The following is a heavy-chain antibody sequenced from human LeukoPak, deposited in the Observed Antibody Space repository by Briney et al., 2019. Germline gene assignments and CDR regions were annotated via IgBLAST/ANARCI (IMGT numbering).Heavy chain of an antibody. Sequence: SVKVSCETSGGTFSSHVISWVRQAPGQGLEWMGGIIPIFGTANYAQKFQGRVTITADKSTNKVYMELSSLRSDDTAIYFCARVNGYCSSISCFLDYWGQGTLVTVSS. D-gene: IGHD2-2*01. CDR2: IIPIFGTA. J-gene: IGHJ4*02. V-gene: IGHV1-69*06. CDR1: GGTFSSHV. CDR3: ARVNGYCSSISCFLDY.